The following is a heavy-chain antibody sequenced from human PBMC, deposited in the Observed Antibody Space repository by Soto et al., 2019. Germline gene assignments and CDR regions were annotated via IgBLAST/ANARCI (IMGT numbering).Heavy chain of an antibody. V-gene: IGHV3-48*02. CDR1: GFTFSSYS. J-gene: IGHJ6*04. CDR2: ISSSSSTI. CDR3: ARTGHRRVVVVAARPLNYFYYGMDV. Sequence: GGSLRLSCAASGFTFSSYSMNWVRQAPGKGLEWVSYISSSSSTIYYADSVKGRFTISRDNAKNSLYLQMNSLRDEDTAVYYCARTGHRRVVVVAARPLNYFYYGMDVWGKGTTVTVSS. D-gene: IGHD2-15*01.